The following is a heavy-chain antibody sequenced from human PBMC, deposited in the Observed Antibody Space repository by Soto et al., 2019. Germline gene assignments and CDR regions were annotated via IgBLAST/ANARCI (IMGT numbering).Heavy chain of an antibody. CDR2: IWYDGSNK. Sequence: VQLVESGGGVVQPGRSLRLSCAASGFTFSSYGMHWVRQAPGKGLEWVAVIWYDGSNKYYADSVKGRFTISRDNSKNTLYLQMNSLRAEDTAVYYCARDRVVYSYGSYYFDYWGQGTLVTVSS. D-gene: IGHD5-18*01. CDR1: GFTFSSYG. CDR3: ARDRVVYSYGSYYFDY. V-gene: IGHV3-33*01. J-gene: IGHJ4*02.